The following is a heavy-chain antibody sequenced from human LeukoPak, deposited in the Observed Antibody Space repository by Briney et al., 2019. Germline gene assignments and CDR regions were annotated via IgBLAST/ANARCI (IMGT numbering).Heavy chain of an antibody. CDR1: GFTFSSYG. D-gene: IGHD6-13*01. CDR2: ISYDGSNK. CDR3: ANLCVAATGCDY. Sequence: PGGSLRLSCAASGFTFSSYGMHWVRQAPGKGLEWVAVISYDGSNKYYADAVKGRFTISRDNSKNTLYLQMNSLRAEDTAVYYCANLCVAATGCDYWGLGTLVTVSS. V-gene: IGHV3-30*18. J-gene: IGHJ4*02.